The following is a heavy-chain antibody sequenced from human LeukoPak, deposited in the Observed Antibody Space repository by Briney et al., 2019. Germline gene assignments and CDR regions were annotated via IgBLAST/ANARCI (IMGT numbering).Heavy chain of an antibody. CDR3: ARDLDWVYDL. CDR2: ISAYNGNT. V-gene: IGHV1-18*01. CDR1: GYTFTSYC. Sequence: VQVFCWTSGYTFTSYCISWWLQPPGRELEWMGWISAYNGNTNYAQNFQGRVTMTTDTSTNTSYMELRSLRSDDTAVYYGARDLDWVYDLWGRGTLVTAS. J-gene: IGHJ2*01. D-gene: IGHD3-9*01.